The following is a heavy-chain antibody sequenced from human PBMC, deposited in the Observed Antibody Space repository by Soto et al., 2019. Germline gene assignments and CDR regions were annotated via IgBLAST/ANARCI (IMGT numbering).Heavy chain of an antibody. J-gene: IGHJ4*02. Sequence: PSETLSLTCTVSGDSISGNNWWSCVRQPPGKGLERIGEISHSGSATYNPSLKSRVTISVDKSKNQFSRNLSSVTAADTAVYYCARLMHSSASDYGGQGTLVTVSS. D-gene: IGHD6-19*01. CDR3: ARLMHSSASDY. V-gene: IGHV4-4*02. CDR2: ISHSGSA. CDR1: GDSISGNNW.